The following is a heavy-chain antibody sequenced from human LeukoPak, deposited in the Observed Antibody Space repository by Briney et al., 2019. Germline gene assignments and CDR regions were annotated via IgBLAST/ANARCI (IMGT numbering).Heavy chain of an antibody. CDR3: ARDLGYSSGWSSYYYYYYGMDV. J-gene: IGHJ6*02. V-gene: IGHV1-18*01. Sequence: EASVKVSCKASGYTFTSYGISWVRQAPGQGLEWTGWISAYNGNTNYAQKLQGRVTMTTDTSTSTAYMELRSLRSDDAAVYYCARDLGYSSGWSSYYYYYYGMDVWGQGTTVTVSS. CDR1: GYTFTSYG. D-gene: IGHD6-19*01. CDR2: ISAYNGNT.